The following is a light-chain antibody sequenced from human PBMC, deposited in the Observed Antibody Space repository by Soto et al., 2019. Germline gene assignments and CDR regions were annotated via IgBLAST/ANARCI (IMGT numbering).Light chain of an antibody. V-gene: IGLV2-14*03. CDR2: EVS. J-gene: IGLJ1*01. Sequence: QSVLTQPASVSGSPGQSIAISCTGTSSDVGAYDYVSWYQQHPDKAPKLIIYEVSHRPAGVFNRFSASKYVNTATLTISGLQTEDEADYYCASHTTSNTRVFGTGTRSPS. CDR3: ASHTTSNTRV. CDR1: SSDVGAYDY.